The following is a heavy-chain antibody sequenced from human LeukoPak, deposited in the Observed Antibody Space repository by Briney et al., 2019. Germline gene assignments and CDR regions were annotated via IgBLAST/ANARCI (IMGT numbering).Heavy chain of an antibody. CDR1: GYTFTGYY. V-gene: IGHV1-2*02. J-gene: IGHJ3*02. D-gene: IGHD2-15*01. CDR2: INPNSGGT. Sequence: GASVKVSCKASGYTFTGYYMHWVRQAPGQGLEWMGWINPNSGGTKYAQKFQGRVTVTRDTSITTAYMELSRLRSDDTAVYYCATGSNIVAVVLTRAFGIWGQGTMVTVSS. CDR3: ATGSNIVAVVLTRAFGI.